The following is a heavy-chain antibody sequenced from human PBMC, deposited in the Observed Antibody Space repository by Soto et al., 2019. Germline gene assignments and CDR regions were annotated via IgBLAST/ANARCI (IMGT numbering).Heavy chain of an antibody. CDR1: GASISGSSYY. J-gene: IGHJ4*02. V-gene: IGHV4-39*01. Sequence: QLQLQESGPGLVKPSETLSLTCTVSGASISGSSYYWGWVRQPPGKGLEWIGSIYYTGTTYYSPYLKSRVTISVDTSKNQFSLKVRSVTAADTAVYFCTTWGNDYWGQGTLVTVSS. D-gene: IGHD7-27*01. CDR3: TTWGNDY. CDR2: IYYTGTT.